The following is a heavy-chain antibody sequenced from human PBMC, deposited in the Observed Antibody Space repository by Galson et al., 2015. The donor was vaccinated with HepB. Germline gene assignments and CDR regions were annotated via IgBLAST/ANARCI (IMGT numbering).Heavy chain of an antibody. J-gene: IGHJ4*02. Sequence: SLRLSCAASGFTFSSYAMHWVRQAPGKGLEWVAVISYEGNYKYSADSVKGRFTISRDNSKNRLYLEMNSLRVEDTAVYYCARDCSIRRLWFGELCGPDSWGQGTQVTVSS. CDR2: ISYEGNYK. D-gene: IGHD3-10*01. CDR1: GFTFSSYA. CDR3: ARDCSIRRLWFGELCGPDS. V-gene: IGHV3-30*04.